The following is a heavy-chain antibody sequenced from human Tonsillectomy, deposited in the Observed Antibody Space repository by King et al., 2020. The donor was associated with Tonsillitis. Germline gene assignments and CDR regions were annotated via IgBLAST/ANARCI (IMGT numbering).Heavy chain of an antibody. Sequence: QLQESGPGLVKPSETLSLTCTVSGVSTSSYYWSWIRQPPGAGLEWIGFIHYSGSTIYHPSLKSRVTISGDTSKNQFPLKLSSVTAADAAVYYCARVSSSSPWNFDLWGRGTLVTVSS. CDR2: IHYSGST. J-gene: IGHJ2*01. CDR1: GVSTSSYY. D-gene: IGHD6-6*01. V-gene: IGHV4-59*01. CDR3: ARVSSSSPWNFDL.